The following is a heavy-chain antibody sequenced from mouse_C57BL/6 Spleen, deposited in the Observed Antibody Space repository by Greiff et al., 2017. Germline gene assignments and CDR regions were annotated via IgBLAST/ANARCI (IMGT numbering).Heavy chain of an antibody. V-gene: IGHV10-1*01. CDR1: GFSFNTYA. Sequence: EVQLVESGGGLVQPKGSLKLSCAASGFSFNTYAMNWVRQAPGKGLEWVARIRSKSNNYATYYADSVKDRFTISRDDSESMLYLQMNNLKTEDTAMYYCVREGYDYGGFDYWGQGTTLTVSS. D-gene: IGHD2-4*01. J-gene: IGHJ2*01. CDR2: IRSKSNNYAT. CDR3: VREGYDYGGFDY.